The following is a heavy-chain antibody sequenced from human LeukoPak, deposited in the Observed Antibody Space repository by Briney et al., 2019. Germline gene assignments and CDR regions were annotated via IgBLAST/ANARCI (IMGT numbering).Heavy chain of an antibody. D-gene: IGHD4-17*01. CDR1: GFSFSSYE. Sequence: GGSLRLSCAASGFSFSSYEMNWVRQAPGKGLEWVSYISSSGSTVYYADSVKGRFTISRDDAKNSMYLQMNSLRDEDTAVYYCARDTLVYADSPDAFDIRGQGTMVTVSS. V-gene: IGHV3-48*03. J-gene: IGHJ3*02. CDR3: ARDTLVYADSPDAFDI. CDR2: ISSSGSTV.